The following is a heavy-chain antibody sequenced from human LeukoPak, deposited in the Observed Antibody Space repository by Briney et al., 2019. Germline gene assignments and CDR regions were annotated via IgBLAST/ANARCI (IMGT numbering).Heavy chain of an antibody. CDR3: ASVVAATVGNY. CDR2: ISSSSSYI. J-gene: IGHJ4*02. Sequence: GGSLRLSCAASGFTFSNYCMNWVRQAPGKGLEWVSSISSSSSYIYYADSVKGRFTISRDNAKNSLYLQMNSLRAEDTAVYYCASVVAATVGNYWGQGTLVTVSS. D-gene: IGHD2-15*01. CDR1: GFTFSNYC. V-gene: IGHV3-21*01.